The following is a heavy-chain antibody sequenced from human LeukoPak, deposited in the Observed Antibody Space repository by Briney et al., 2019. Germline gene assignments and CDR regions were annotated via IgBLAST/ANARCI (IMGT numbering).Heavy chain of an antibody. CDR1: GYSFTSYW. Sequence: GESLKISCKGSGYSFTSYWIGWVRQMPGKGLEWMRIIYPGDSDTRYSPSFQGQVTISADKSISTAYLQWSSLKAPDTAMYYCARHAGQHYDPNWFDPWGQGTLVTVSS. V-gene: IGHV5-51*01. CDR2: IYPGDSDT. J-gene: IGHJ5*02. D-gene: IGHD3-3*01. CDR3: ARHAGQHYDPNWFDP.